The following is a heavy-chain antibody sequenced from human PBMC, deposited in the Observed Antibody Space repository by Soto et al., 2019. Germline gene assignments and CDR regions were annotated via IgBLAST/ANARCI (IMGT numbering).Heavy chain of an antibody. CDR1: GFTFSSYA. Sequence: EVQLLESGGGLVQPGGSLRLSCAASGFTFSSYAMTWVRQAPGKGLEWVSAISGSGGSTYYAASVKGRFTISRDNSKNTLYLQMNSLRAEDTAVYYCAKDRTFDSSGYYPYWGQGTLVTVSS. CDR2: ISGSGGST. D-gene: IGHD3-22*01. CDR3: AKDRTFDSSGYYPY. J-gene: IGHJ4*02. V-gene: IGHV3-23*01.